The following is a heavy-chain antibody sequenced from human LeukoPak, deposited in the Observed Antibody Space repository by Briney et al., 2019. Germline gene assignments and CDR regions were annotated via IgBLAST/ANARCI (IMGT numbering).Heavy chain of an antibody. Sequence: PGGSLRLSCAASGFTFSTYAMSWVRQAPGKGLEWVSSISSSSSYIYYADSVKGRFTISRDNAKNSLYLQMNSLRAEDTAVYYCARVDKLDYRGQGTLVTVSS. CDR2: ISSSSSYI. V-gene: IGHV3-21*01. CDR1: GFTFSTYA. D-gene: IGHD3-9*01. J-gene: IGHJ4*02. CDR3: ARVDKLDY.